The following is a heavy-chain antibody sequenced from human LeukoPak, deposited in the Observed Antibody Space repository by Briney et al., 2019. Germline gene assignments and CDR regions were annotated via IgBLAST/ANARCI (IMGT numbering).Heavy chain of an antibody. CDR1: GGTFSSYA. Sequence: SVKVSCKASGGTFSSYAISWVRQAPGQGXXWMGRIIPILGIANYAQKFQGRVTITADKSTSTAYMELSSLRSEDTAVYYCARQLRYNWNDGRLDYWGQGTLVTVSS. J-gene: IGHJ4*02. CDR3: ARQLRYNWNDGRLDY. CDR2: IIPILGIA. V-gene: IGHV1-69*04. D-gene: IGHD1-1*01.